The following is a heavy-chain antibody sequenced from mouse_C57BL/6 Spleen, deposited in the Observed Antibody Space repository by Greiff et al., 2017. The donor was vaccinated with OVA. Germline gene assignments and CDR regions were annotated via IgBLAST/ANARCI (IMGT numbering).Heavy chain of an antibody. D-gene: IGHD1-1*01. CDR1: GFSLTSYG. CDR3: ARSYYYGSSPYYAMDY. J-gene: IGHJ4*01. V-gene: IGHV2-6*03. CDR2: IWSDGST. Sequence: QVQLQQSGPGLVAPSQSLSITCTVSGFSLTSYGVHWVRQPPGKGLEWLVVIWSDGSTTYNSALKSRLSISKDNSKSQVFLKMNSLQTDDTAMYYCARSYYYGSSPYYAMDYWGQGTSVTVSS.